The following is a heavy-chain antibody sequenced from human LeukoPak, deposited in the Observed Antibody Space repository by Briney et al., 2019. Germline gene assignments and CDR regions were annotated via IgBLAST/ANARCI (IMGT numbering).Heavy chain of an antibody. CDR1: GYTFTSYY. CDR2: INPSGGST. V-gene: IGHV1-46*01. CDR3: AREPKLIGGFDY. J-gene: IGHJ4*02. D-gene: IGHD2-15*01. Sequence: ASVKVSCKASGYTFTSYYMHWVRQAPGQGLEWMGIINPSGGSTSYAQKFQGRVTMTRDTSTSTVYMKLSSLRSEDTAVYYCAREPKLIGGFDYWGQGTLVTVSS.